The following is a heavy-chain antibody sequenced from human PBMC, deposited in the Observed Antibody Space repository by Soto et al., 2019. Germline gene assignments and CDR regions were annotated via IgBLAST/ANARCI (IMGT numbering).Heavy chain of an antibody. CDR3: ARDLRIAAADNYWFDP. CDR1: GFTFSSYW. V-gene: IGHV3-7*03. J-gene: IGHJ5*02. CDR2: IKQDGSEK. D-gene: IGHD6-13*01. Sequence: EVQLVESGGGLVQPGGSLRLSCAASGFTFSSYWMSWVRQAPGKGLEWVANIKQDGSEKYYVDSVKGRFTISRDNAKNSLYLQMNSLRAEDTVVYYCARDLRIAAADNYWFDPWGQGTLVTVSS.